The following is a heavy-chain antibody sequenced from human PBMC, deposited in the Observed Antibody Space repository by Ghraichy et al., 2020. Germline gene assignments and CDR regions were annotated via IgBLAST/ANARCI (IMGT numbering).Heavy chain of an antibody. CDR3: ARADGYCSGGTCLAYYLDH. V-gene: IGHV4-59*01. CDR2: INDSGNT. Sequence: SETLSLTCTVSGGSIGGYYWSWIRQPPGKGLEWIGYINDSGNTKFNPSLKSRVTISIATSKKQFSLRLNSMTAADTAVYYCARADGYCSGGTCLAYYLDHWGQGTLVTVPS. J-gene: IGHJ4*02. D-gene: IGHD2-15*01. CDR1: GGSIGGYY.